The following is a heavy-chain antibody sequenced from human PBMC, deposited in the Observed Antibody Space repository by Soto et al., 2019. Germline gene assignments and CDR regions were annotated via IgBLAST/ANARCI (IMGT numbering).Heavy chain of an antibody. CDR3: ATMGTPATGLYFFDY. Sequence: QVQLQESGPGLVKPSQTLSLTCTVSGGSISSGNYYWSWIRQPPGKGLEWIGFISYSGRTYYSTSFKSRVSISVAPSKSQFSLNLSFVTAADTSVYYCATMGTPATGLYFFDYWGQGSLVTVSS. CDR1: GGSISSGNYY. J-gene: IGHJ4*02. D-gene: IGHD2-15*01. V-gene: IGHV4-30-4*01. CDR2: ISYSGRT.